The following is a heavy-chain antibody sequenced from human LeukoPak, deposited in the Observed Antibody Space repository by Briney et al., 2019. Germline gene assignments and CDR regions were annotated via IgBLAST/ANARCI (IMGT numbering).Heavy chain of an antibody. Sequence: GGSLRLSCAASGFTFSSYAMSWVRQAPGKGLEWVSAISGSGGSTYYADSVKGRFTISRDNSKNTLYLQMNSLRAEDTAVYYCAREYCSSTSCYRSLSDAFDIWGQGKMVTVSS. V-gene: IGHV3-23*01. D-gene: IGHD2-2*01. J-gene: IGHJ3*02. CDR2: ISGSGGST. CDR3: AREYCSSTSCYRSLSDAFDI. CDR1: GFTFSSYA.